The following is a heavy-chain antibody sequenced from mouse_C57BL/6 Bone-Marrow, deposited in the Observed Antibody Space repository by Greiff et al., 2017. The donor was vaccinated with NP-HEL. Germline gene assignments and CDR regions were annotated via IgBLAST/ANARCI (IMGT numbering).Heavy chain of an antibody. D-gene: IGHD1-1*01. Sequence: LVESGAELVRPGTSVKVSCKASGYAFTNYLIEWVKQRPGQGLEWIGVINPGSGGTNYNEKFKGKATLTADKSSSTAYMQLSSLTSEDSAVYFCARLGDYYGSSPYYYAMDYWGQGTSVTVSS. V-gene: IGHV1-54*01. CDR1: GYAFTNYL. CDR3: ARLGDYYGSSPYYYAMDY. J-gene: IGHJ4*01. CDR2: INPGSGGT.